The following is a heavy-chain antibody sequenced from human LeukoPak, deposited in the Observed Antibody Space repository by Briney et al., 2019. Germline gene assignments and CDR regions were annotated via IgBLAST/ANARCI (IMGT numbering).Heavy chain of an antibody. V-gene: IGHV3-23*01. CDR2: ISGSGGST. Sequence: GGSLRLSCAASGFTFSSYAMSWVRQAPGKGLEWVSAISGSGGSTYYADSVKGRFTISRDNSKNTLYLQMNSLRAEDTAVYYCAKDPFDFWSYNGFDPWGQGTLVTVSS. D-gene: IGHD3/OR15-3a*01. CDR3: AKDPFDFWSYNGFDP. CDR1: GFTFSSYA. J-gene: IGHJ5*02.